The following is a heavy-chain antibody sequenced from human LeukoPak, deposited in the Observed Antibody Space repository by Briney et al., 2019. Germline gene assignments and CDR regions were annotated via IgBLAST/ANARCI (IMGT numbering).Heavy chain of an antibody. CDR1: GFTLSIYS. CDR3: ARDLTSEWELLN. J-gene: IGHJ4*02. Sequence: GGSLRLSRAASGFTLSIYSMNWVRPAPGEGLGWGSFISSSRSYIFYADSVKGRFTISRDNSKNTLYLQMNSLRAEDTAVYYCARDLTSEWELLNWGQGTLVTVSS. CDR2: ISSSRSYI. V-gene: IGHV3-21*01. D-gene: IGHD1-26*01.